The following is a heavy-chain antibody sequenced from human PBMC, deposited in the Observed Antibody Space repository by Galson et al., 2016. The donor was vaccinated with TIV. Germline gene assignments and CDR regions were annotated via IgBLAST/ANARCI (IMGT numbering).Heavy chain of an antibody. J-gene: IGHJ3*01. V-gene: IGHV3-23*01. D-gene: IGHD4-23*01. CDR3: AKRKNYGGDAFDL. Sequence: SLRLSCAASGFTFDAYDMNWVRQAPGKGLEWVSGIVGTGGTTYYADSVKGRFTISRDNSKNTLYLQMNSLRAEDTAVYYCAKRKNYGGDAFDLWGQGTLVTVAS. CDR1: GFTFDAYD. CDR2: IVGTGGTT.